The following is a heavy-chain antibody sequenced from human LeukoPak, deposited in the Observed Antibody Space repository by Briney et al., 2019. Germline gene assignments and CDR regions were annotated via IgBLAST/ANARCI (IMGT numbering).Heavy chain of an antibody. V-gene: IGHV4-39*01. Sequence: PSETLSLTCTGSGGSMSSSSYYWGWIRQPPGKGLEYIGSIYYNGNTYYNPSLKSRVTISADTSKKRFSLNLSSVTAADTAVYYCARLGGSGWYPEYFQHWGQGTLVTVSS. D-gene: IGHD6-19*01. CDR1: GGSMSSSSYY. CDR2: IYYNGNT. CDR3: ARLGGSGWYPEYFQH. J-gene: IGHJ1*01.